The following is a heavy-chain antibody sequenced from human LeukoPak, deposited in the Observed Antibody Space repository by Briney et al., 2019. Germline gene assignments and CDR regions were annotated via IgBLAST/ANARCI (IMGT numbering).Heavy chain of an antibody. CDR2: INPNSGGT. Sequence: ASVKVSCKASGFTFTGYYMHWVRQAPGQGLEWMGWINPNSGGTNYAQKFQGRVTMTRDMSTTTDYMELSSLRSEDTAVYYCARDNSVGDIAWWFDPWGQGTLVTVSS. CDR1: GFTFTGYY. CDR3: ARDNSVGDIAWWFDP. J-gene: IGHJ5*02. V-gene: IGHV1-2*02. D-gene: IGHD3-16*02.